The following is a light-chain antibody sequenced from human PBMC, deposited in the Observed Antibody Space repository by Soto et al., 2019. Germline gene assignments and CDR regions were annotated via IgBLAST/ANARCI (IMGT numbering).Light chain of an antibody. CDR3: QSYDSSLSGYV. CDR1: SSNIGAGYD. CDR2: GNS. V-gene: IGLV1-40*01. J-gene: IGLJ1*01. Sequence: QSVLTQPPSVSGAPGQRVTISCTGSSSNIGAGYDVHWYQQLPGTAPKLLIYGNSNRPSGVPDRFSGSKSGTSASLAITGXQAEDEADYYCQSYDSSLSGYVFGTGTKVTVL.